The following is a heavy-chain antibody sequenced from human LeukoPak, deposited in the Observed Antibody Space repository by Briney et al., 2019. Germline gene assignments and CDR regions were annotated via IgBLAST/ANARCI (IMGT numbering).Heavy chain of an antibody. J-gene: IGHJ4*02. CDR3: ARQTYGDDSSCFDH. CDR1: GFTFSNYG. V-gene: IGHV3-7*03. CDR2: IKQDGSEK. D-gene: IGHD6-13*01. Sequence: GGSLRLSCAASGFTFSNYGMSWVRQAPGKGLEWVASIKQDGSEKFYVDSVKGRFTISRDNAKNSLYLQMNSLRAEDTAVYYCARQTYGDDSSCFDHWGQGALVTVSS.